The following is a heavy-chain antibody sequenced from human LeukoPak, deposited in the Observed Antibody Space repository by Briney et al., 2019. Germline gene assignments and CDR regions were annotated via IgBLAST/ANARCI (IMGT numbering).Heavy chain of an antibody. CDR1: RYSLSSGYY. CDR2: IYHSGSA. V-gene: IGHV4-38-2*02. D-gene: IGHD6-13*01. CDR3: ARQEQQLIYNWFDP. J-gene: IGHJ5*02. Sequence: SQTLSLTCSVSRYSLSSGYYWAWTRQPPGKGLEWIGSIYHSGSAYYNASLRRRVTISVDTSKNHFSGKLSSVTAADTAVFYCARQEQQLIYNWFDPWGQGTLVTV.